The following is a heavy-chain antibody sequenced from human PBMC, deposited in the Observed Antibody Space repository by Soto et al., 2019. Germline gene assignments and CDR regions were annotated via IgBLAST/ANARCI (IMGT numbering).Heavy chain of an antibody. V-gene: IGHV3-73*01. Sequence: EVQVVQSGGGLVQPGGSLKLSCAASGFAFNDSAMHWVRQASGKGLEWVARVRSKTNSYATAYPVSVRGRFTVSRDDSLGTIYRHMNSLKTEDTAMYYCANKVVWGQGVLVTVPS. J-gene: IGHJ4*02. CDR1: GFAFNDSA. CDR2: VRSKTNSYAT. CDR3: ANKVV.